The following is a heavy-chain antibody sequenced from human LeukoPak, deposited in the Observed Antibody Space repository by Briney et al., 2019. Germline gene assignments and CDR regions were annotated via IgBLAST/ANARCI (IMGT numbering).Heavy chain of an antibody. CDR3: ARTNILTGYYEGFWFDP. D-gene: IGHD3-9*01. J-gene: IGHJ5*02. Sequence: PSETLSLTCTVSGGSISSGDYYWSWIRQPPGKGLEWIGYIYYSGSTYYNPSLKSRVTIPVDTSKNQFSLKLSSVTAADTAVYYCARTNILTGYYEGFWFDPWGQGTLVTVSS. V-gene: IGHV4-30-4*01. CDR1: GGSISSGDYY. CDR2: IYYSGST.